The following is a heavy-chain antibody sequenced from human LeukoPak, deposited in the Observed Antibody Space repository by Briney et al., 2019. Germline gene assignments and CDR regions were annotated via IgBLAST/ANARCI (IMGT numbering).Heavy chain of an antibody. CDR1: EDSFTNYW. Sequence: GESLKISFKGSEDSFTNYWIGWVCQMPGKGLEWMGIIYPGDSDTRYSPSFQGQVTISVDKSISTAYLQWSSLKASDTAMYYCARRTYDRSGYAFDIWGQGTMVTVSS. CDR3: ARRTYDRSGYAFDI. D-gene: IGHD3-22*01. J-gene: IGHJ3*02. CDR2: IYPGDSDT. V-gene: IGHV5-51*01.